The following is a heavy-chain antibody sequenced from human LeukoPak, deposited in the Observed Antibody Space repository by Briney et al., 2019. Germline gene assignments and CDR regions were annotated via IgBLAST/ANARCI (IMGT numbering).Heavy chain of an antibody. J-gene: IGHJ4*02. V-gene: IGHV4-4*07. D-gene: IGHD3-9*01. Sequence: SETLSLTCTVSGGSISSYYWSWIRQPAGKGLEWIGRIYTSGSTNYNPSLKSRVTISVDTSKNQFSLKLNSVTAADTAVYYCARVTGYMIEDYFDYWGQGTLVTVSS. CDR3: ARVTGYMIEDYFDY. CDR2: IYTSGST. CDR1: GGSISSYY.